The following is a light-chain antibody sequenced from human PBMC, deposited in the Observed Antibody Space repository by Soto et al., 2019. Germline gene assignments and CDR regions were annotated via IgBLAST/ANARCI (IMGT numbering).Light chain of an antibody. J-gene: IGKJ1*01. CDR3: QQYNSYSWT. CDR2: KAS. V-gene: IGKV1-5*03. CDR1: QIISSW. Sequence: DIQMTQSPSTLSASIGDRVTITCRASQIISSWLAWYQQKPGKAPNLLIHKASSLESGVPSRFSGIGSGTEFTLTISSLQPDDFATYYCQQYNSYSWTFGQGTKVEIK.